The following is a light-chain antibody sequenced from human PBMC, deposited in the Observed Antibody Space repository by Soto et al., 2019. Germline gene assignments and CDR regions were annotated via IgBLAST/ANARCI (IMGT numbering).Light chain of an antibody. CDR1: QTISSW. CDR3: QQYNKWPQA. Sequence: DIQMTQSPSTLSGSVGDRVTITCRASQTISSWLAWYQQKPGKAPKLLIYKASTLKSGVPSRFSGSGSGTEFTLTITSLQSEDFAVYYCQQYNKWPQAFGQGTKVDI. CDR2: KAS. V-gene: IGKV1-5*03. J-gene: IGKJ1*01.